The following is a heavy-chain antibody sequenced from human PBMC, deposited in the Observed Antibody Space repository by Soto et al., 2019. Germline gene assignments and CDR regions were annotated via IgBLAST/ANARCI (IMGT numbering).Heavy chain of an antibody. CDR2: ISYGGTT. V-gene: IGHV3-49*04. J-gene: IGHJ6*03. CDR3: TRDSPNWNPPYYMDV. D-gene: IGHD1-1*01. CDR1: GFTFSSYG. Sequence: PGGSLRLSCAASGFTFSSYGMHWVRQAPGKGLEWVAVISYGGTTEYAASVKGRFTISRDDSKSIAYLQMNSLKTEDTAVYYCTRDSPNWNPPYYMDVWGKGTTVTVSS.